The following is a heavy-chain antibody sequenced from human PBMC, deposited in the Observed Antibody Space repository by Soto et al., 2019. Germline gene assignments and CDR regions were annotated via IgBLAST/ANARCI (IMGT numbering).Heavy chain of an antibody. V-gene: IGHV1-24*01. Sequence: ASVKVSCKVSGYTLTELSMHWVRQAPGKGLEWMGGFDPDDGETIYAQKFQGRVTMTEDTSTDTAYMELSSLRSEDTAVYYCATALGLVIGYFDYWGQGTLVTVSS. CDR1: GYTLTELS. J-gene: IGHJ4*02. CDR3: ATALGLVIGYFDY. D-gene: IGHD3-10*01. CDR2: FDPDDGET.